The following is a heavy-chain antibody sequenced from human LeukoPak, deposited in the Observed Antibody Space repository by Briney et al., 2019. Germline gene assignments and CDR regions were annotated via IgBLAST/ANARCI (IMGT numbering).Heavy chain of an antibody. CDR2: INGGSGSS. D-gene: IGHD4-17*01. Sequence: GGSLRLSCAASGFTFSSYSMNWVRQAPGKGLEWVSLINGGSGSSYYTDSVKGRFTVSRDNSKNTLYLQMNSLRDEDTAVYYCAKGQGYNYGDSIDYWGQGTLVTVSS. CDR3: AKGQGYNYGDSIDY. J-gene: IGHJ4*02. V-gene: IGHV3-23*01. CDR1: GFTFSSYS.